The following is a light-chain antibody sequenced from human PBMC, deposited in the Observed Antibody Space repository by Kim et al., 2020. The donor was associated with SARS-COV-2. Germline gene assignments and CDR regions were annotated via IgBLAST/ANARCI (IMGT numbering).Light chain of an antibody. V-gene: IGKV3-11*01. J-gene: IGKJ5*01. CDR1: QSVSSD. Sequence: EIVLTQSPATLSVSPGERATLSCRASQSVSSDLVWYQQKPGQAPRLFIYDASNRATGIPARFSGSGSGTDFTLTISSLEPEDIAVYYCQQRSNWPLLTFGQGTRLEIK. CDR3: QQRSNWPLLT. CDR2: DAS.